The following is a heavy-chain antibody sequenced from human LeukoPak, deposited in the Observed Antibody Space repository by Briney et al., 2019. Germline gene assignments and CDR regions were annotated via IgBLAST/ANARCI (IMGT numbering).Heavy chain of an antibody. D-gene: IGHD3-22*01. CDR2: ISSSGSTI. Sequence: GGSLRLSCAASGFTFSDYYMSWIRQAPGKGLEWVSYISSSGSTIYYADSVKGRFTISRDNAKNSLYLQMNSLRAEDTAVYYCAGGGKAYYYDTDVAYWGQGTLVTVSS. CDR1: GFTFSDYY. V-gene: IGHV3-11*01. J-gene: IGHJ4*02. CDR3: AGGGKAYYYDTDVAY.